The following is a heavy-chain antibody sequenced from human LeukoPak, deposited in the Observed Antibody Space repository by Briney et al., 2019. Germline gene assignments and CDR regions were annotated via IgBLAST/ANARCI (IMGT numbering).Heavy chain of an antibody. Sequence: GGSLRLSCAASGFTFSSYAMSWVRQAPGKGLEWVSGISGSGDNAYYADSVKGRFTISRDNSKNTLYVQVNSLGTEDTAAYYCAKGSYYDSSGSFYFDYWGQGTLVTVSS. CDR1: GFTFSSYA. D-gene: IGHD3-22*01. V-gene: IGHV3-23*01. CDR2: ISGSGDNA. J-gene: IGHJ4*02. CDR3: AKGSYYDSSGSFYFDY.